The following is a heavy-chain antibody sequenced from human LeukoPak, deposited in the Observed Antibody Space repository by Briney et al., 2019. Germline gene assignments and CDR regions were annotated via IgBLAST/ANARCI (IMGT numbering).Heavy chain of an antibody. CDR2: IKQDGSEK. Sequence: PGGSLRLSCAASGFTFSSYWMSWVRQAPGKGLEWVANIKQDGSEKYYVDSVKGRFTISRDNAKNSLYLQMNSLRAEDTTVYYCARALVIDWYYFDYWGQGTLVTVSS. CDR3: ARALVIDWYYFDY. D-gene: IGHD3-9*01. J-gene: IGHJ4*02. CDR1: GFTFSSYW. V-gene: IGHV3-7*01.